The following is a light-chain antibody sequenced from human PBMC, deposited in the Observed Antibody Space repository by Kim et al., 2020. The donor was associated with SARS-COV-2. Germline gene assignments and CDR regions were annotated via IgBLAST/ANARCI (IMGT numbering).Light chain of an antibody. CDR3: HQYNNWAWWT. CDR2: GGS. CDR1: ESIDSD. V-gene: IGKV3-15*01. J-gene: IGKJ1*01. Sequence: SPGEGATLSCRASESIDSDLAWYQHKPGQGLRLLLFGGSTRATGVPARFSGNGSGTEFTLTINSLQSEDFAVYYCHQYNNWAWWTFGQGTKVEVK.